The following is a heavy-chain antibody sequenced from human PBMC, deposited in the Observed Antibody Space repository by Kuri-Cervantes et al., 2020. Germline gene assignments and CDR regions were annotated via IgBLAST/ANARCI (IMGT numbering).Heavy chain of an antibody. CDR3: ARGRGPDF. Sequence: ASVKVSCKASRYTFTSYCMHWVRQAPGQGLEWMGIINPSGGSTSHAQMFQGRVTMTGDTSISTAYMDLGSLRSEDTAVYYCARGRGPDFWGQGTLVTVSS. D-gene: IGHD3-10*01. J-gene: IGHJ4*02. CDR2: INPSGGST. V-gene: IGHV1-46*01. CDR1: RYTFTSYC.